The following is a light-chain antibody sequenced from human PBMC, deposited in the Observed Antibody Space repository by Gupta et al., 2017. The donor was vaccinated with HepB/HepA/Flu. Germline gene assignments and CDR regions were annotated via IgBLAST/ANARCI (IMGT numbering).Light chain of an antibody. CDR3: QQYYSTPLT. J-gene: IGKJ4*01. Sequence: IVMAQSAYSLAVCLRGRDTLNCKSIQARPHSPNNKDKVAWYQQKVGQPPKLLIHLASSRLSGVPDRFNGSGSGTDFTLTISSLQAEDVAVYYCQQYYSTPLTFGGGTKVELK. CDR1: QARPHSPNNKDK. V-gene: IGKV4-1*01. CDR2: LAS.